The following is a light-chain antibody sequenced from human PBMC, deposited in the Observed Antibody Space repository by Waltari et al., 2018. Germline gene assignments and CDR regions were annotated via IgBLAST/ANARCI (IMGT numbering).Light chain of an antibody. V-gene: IGLV2-23*03. J-gene: IGLJ2*01. CDR2: EGN. Sequence: QSALTQPASVSGSPGQSITMSCTGASSGVGTFNLDSWYQQHPGKAPKLIIYEGNERPSGVSNRFSGSKSGNTASLTISGLQAEDEAYYYCCSYAGGSTFVVFGGGTKLTVL. CDR1: SSGVGTFNL. CDR3: CSYAGGSTFVV.